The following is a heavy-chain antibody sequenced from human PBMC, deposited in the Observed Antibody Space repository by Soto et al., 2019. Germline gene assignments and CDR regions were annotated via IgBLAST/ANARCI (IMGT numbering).Heavy chain of an antibody. CDR1: GYTFTGYY. Sequence: ASVKVSCKASGYTFTGYYMHWVRQAPGQGLEWMGWINPNSGGTNYAQKFQGWVTMTRDTSISTAYMELSRLRSDDTAVYYCARGPAPVVPAATKFDPWGQGTLVTVSS. J-gene: IGHJ5*02. V-gene: IGHV1-2*04. CDR2: INPNSGGT. CDR3: ARGPAPVVPAATKFDP. D-gene: IGHD2-2*01.